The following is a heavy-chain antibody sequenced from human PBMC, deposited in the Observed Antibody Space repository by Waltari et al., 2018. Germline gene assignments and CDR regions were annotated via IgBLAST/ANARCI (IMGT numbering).Heavy chain of an antibody. CDR1: GSPFSVDR. CDR2: IKQDGSEK. CDR3: ARRNGCDY. V-gene: IGHV3-7*01. J-gene: IGHJ4*02. D-gene: IGHD6-19*01. Sequence: EVQLVESGGGLVQPGGSLSLSCAASGSPFSVDRMTWVRQAPGKGLEWVANIKQDGSEKYYVDSVKGRFTISRDNAKNSLYLQMNSLRAEDSAVYYCARRNGCDYWGQGTLVTVSS.